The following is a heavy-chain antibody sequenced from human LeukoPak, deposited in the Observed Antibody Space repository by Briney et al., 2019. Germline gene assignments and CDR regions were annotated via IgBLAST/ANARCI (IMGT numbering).Heavy chain of an antibody. D-gene: IGHD4-11*01. V-gene: IGHV4-34*01. Sequence: PSETLSLTCAVYGGSFSGYYWSWSRQPPGKGLEWIGEIDHSGSTNYNPSLKSRVTMSVATSKNQFSLKLTSVTAADTAVYYCARILNYSLIPPYWYFDLWGRGTLVTVSS. CDR1: GGSFSGYY. CDR3: ARILNYSLIPPYWYFDL. CDR2: IDHSGST. J-gene: IGHJ2*01.